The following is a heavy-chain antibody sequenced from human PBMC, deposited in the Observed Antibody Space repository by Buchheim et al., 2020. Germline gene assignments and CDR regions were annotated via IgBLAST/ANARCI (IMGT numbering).Heavy chain of an antibody. CDR2: ISGSGGST. D-gene: IGHD2-2*01. V-gene: IGHV3-23*01. J-gene: IGHJ6*02. CDR3: AKDGGYCSSTSCYRYYYYYGMDV. Sequence: EVQLLESGGGLVQPGGSLRLSCAASGFTFSSYAMSWVRQAPGKGLEWVSAISGSGGSTYYADSVKGRFTISRDNSKNTLYLQMNSLRAEDTAVYYCAKDGGYCSSTSCYRYYYYYGMDVWGQGTT. CDR1: GFTFSSYA.